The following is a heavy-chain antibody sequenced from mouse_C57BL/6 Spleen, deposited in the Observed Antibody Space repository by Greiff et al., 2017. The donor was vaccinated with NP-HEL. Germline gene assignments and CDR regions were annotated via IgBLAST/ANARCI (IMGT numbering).Heavy chain of an antibody. D-gene: IGHD2-4*01. CDR3: ARWDYDGGFAY. V-gene: IGHV1-82*01. Sequence: QVQLQQSGPELVKPGASVKISCKASGYAFSSSWMNWVKQRPGKGLEWIGRIYPGDGDTNYNGKFKGKATLTADKSSSTAYMQLSSLTSEDSAVYFCARWDYDGGFAYWGQGTLVTVSA. J-gene: IGHJ3*01. CDR2: IYPGDGDT. CDR1: GYAFSSSW.